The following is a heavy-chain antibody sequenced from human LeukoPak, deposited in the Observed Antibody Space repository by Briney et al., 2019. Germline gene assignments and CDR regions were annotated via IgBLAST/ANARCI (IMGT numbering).Heavy chain of an antibody. D-gene: IGHD3-10*01. CDR3: AGGTYYGSGSRPGYLDY. Sequence: GGSLRLSCAASGFSVNNNYMNWVRQSPGQGLEWVSTIDNFGNTDYADSVKVRFSISRDSSKNTAYLQMNSLRAGDTAMYFCAGGTYYGSGSRPGYLDYWGLGTLVTVSS. J-gene: IGHJ4*02. CDR2: IDNFGNT. V-gene: IGHV3-53*01. CDR1: GFSVNNNY.